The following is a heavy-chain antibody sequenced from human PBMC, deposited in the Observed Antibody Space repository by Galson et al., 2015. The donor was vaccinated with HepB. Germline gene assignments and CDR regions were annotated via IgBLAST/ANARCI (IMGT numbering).Heavy chain of an antibody. CDR2: ISAYNGNT. CDR1: GYTFNTSG. V-gene: IGHV1-18*01. D-gene: IGHD6-6*01. Sequence: SVKVSCKASGYTFNTSGINWVRQAPGQGLEWMGWISAYNGNTNYAQKLQGRVTMTTDTSTSTVYMELRSLRSGDTAVYYCAREMYSSSSSGSYNWFDPWGQGTLVTVSS. J-gene: IGHJ5*02. CDR3: AREMYSSSSSGSYNWFDP.